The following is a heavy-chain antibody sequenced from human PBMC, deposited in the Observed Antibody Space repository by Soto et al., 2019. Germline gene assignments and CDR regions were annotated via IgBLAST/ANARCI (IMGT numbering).Heavy chain of an antibody. CDR3: AGAPRGGVTPLGFDY. D-gene: IGHD3-16*01. J-gene: IGHJ4*02. Sequence: SETLSLTCTVPGGSISSYYWSWIRQPPGKGLEWIGYIYYSGSTNYNPSPKSPVTISVHTSKNQFSLKLSSVTAADTAGYYCAGAPRGGVTPLGFDYWGQGTLVTVSS. CDR1: GGSISSYY. V-gene: IGHV4-59*01. CDR2: IYYSGST.